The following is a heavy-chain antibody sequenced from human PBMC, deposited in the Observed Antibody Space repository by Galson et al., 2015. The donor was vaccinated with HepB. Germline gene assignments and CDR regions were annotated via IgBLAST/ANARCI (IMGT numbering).Heavy chain of an antibody. Sequence: SCKASGFAFTSSAMQWVRQARGQRLEWIGWIVVGSGNTNYAQKFQEKVTITRDMSTSTAYMELSSLRSEDTAVYYRAAARSGYDAFDIWGQGTMVTVSS. CDR1: GFAFTSSA. V-gene: IGHV1-58*02. D-gene: IGHD3-22*01. CDR2: IVVGSGNT. J-gene: IGHJ3*02. CDR3: AAARSGYDAFDI.